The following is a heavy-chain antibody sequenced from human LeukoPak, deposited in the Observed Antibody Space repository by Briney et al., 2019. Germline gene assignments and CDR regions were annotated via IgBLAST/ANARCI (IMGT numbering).Heavy chain of an antibody. CDR1: GGSISSGSYY. Sequence: PSQTLSLTCTVSGGSISSGSYYWSWIRQPAGKGLEWIGRIYTSGSTNYNPSLKSRVTISVDTSKNQFSLKLTSVTAADTAVYYCARDRKRWLRGPFDPWGQGTLVTVSS. CDR2: IYTSGST. V-gene: IGHV4-61*02. J-gene: IGHJ5*02. D-gene: IGHD6-19*01. CDR3: ARDRKRWLRGPFDP.